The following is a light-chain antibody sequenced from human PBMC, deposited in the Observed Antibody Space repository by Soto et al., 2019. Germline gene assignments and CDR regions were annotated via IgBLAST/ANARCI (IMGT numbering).Light chain of an antibody. Sequence: DIQMTQSPSSLSASVGDRVTITCRASQTIATFLNWYQQKPGKAPKLLIYGASTLQSGVPSRFSGSGSGADFTLIISCLQPEDSATYYCQRSHTTLTFGQGTRLEIK. V-gene: IGKV1-39*01. J-gene: IGKJ5*01. CDR1: QTIATF. CDR2: GAS. CDR3: QRSHTTLT.